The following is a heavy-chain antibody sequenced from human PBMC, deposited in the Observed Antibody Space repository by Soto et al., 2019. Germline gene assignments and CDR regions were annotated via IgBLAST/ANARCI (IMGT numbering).Heavy chain of an antibody. CDR2: ISSYNGNT. D-gene: IGHD6-19*01. J-gene: IGHJ5*02. V-gene: IGHV1-18*04. CDR1: GYTFTSYG. Sequence: ASVKVSCKASGYTFTSYGISWVRQAPGQGLEWMGWISSYNGNTNYAQKLQDRVTMTTDTSTSTAYMEPRSLRSDDTAVYYCARDLVLAVAGSDNWFDPWGQGTLVTSP. CDR3: ARDLVLAVAGSDNWFDP.